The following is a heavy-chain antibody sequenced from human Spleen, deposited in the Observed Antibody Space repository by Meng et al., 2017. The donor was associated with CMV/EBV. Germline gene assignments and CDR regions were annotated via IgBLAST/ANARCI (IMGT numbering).Heavy chain of an antibody. CDR2: ISSSGSTI. Sequence: GESLKISCAASGFTFSSYEMNWVRQAPGKGLEWVSYISSSGSTIYYADSVKGRFTISRDNAKNSLYLQMNSLRAEDTAVYYCARDGWGYCSSTSCYRGAFDIWGQATMVTVSS. D-gene: IGHD2-2*01. V-gene: IGHV3-48*03. CDR1: GFTFSSYE. J-gene: IGHJ3*02. CDR3: ARDGWGYCSSTSCYRGAFDI.